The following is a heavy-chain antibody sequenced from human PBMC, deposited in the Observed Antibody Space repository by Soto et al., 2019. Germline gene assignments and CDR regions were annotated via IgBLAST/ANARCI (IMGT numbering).Heavy chain of an antibody. CDR3: ARQVNDILTWTYYGMDV. V-gene: IGHV5-51*01. CDR1: GYSFTSYW. D-gene: IGHD3-9*01. J-gene: IGHJ6*02. Sequence: GESLKISCKGSGYSFTSYWIGWVRQMPGKGLEWMGIIYPGDSDTRYSPSFQGQVTISADKSISTAYLQWSSLKASDTAMYYCARQVNDILTWTYYGMDVWGQGXTVTVSS. CDR2: IYPGDSDT.